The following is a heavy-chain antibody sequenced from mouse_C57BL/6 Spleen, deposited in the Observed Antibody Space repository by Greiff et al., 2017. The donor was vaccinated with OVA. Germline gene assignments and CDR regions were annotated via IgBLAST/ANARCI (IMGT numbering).Heavy chain of an antibody. CDR3: ARYYYGSSYVDY. CDR1: GFTFTDYY. CDR2: IRNKANGYTT. Sequence: VQLQQSGGGLVQPGGSLSLSCAASGFTFTDYYMSWVRQPPGKALEWLGFIRNKANGYTTEYSASVKGRFTISRDNSQSILYLQMNALRAEDSATYYCARYYYGSSYVDYWGQGTTLTVSS. D-gene: IGHD1-1*01. V-gene: IGHV7-3*01. J-gene: IGHJ2*01.